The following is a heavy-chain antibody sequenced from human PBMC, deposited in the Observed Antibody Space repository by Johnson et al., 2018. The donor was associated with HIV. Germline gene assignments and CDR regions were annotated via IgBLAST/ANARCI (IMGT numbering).Heavy chain of an antibody. Sequence: QVQLVESGGGLVQPGGSLRLSCAASGFTFSSYGMHWVRQAPGKGLEWVTVISYDGTNKYYADSVKGRFTISRDNSKNTLYLQMNSLRADDTAVYYCAKAVGGYAFDIWGQGTMVTVSS. CDR1: GFTFSSYG. V-gene: IGHV3-30*18. CDR3: AKAVGGYAFDI. D-gene: IGHD1-26*01. CDR2: ISYDGTNK. J-gene: IGHJ3*02.